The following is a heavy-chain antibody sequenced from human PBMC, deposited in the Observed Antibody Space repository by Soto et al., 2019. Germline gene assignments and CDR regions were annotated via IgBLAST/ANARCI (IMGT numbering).Heavy chain of an antibody. V-gene: IGHV4-31*03. CDR3: ASGSCGDDCYAFDI. Sequence: QVQLQESGPGLVKPSQTLSLTCTVSGGSISSGGYYWSWIRQHPGKGLEWIGYIYYSGSTYYNPSLKIRVTISVDTSKNQFALKLSSVTAADTAVYYCASGSCGDDCYAFDIWGQGTMVTVSS. CDR1: GGSISSGGYY. D-gene: IGHD2-21*02. J-gene: IGHJ3*02. CDR2: IYYSGST.